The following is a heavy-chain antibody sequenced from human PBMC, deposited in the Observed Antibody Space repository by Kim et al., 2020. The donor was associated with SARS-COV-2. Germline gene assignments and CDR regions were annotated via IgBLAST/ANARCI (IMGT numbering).Heavy chain of an antibody. CDR3: ANRPAGTSWSEH. Sequence: GGSLRLFCAASGFFFPRYAMSWVRQAPGKWLEWVSAISSSGDETFYADSVKCRFTISIYDSKNTVSLQMNSLRFDDTAAYYCANRPAGTSWSEHSGQGAL. CDR1: GFFFPRYA. J-gene: IGHJ5*02. CDR2: ISSSGDET. V-gene: IGHV3-23*01.